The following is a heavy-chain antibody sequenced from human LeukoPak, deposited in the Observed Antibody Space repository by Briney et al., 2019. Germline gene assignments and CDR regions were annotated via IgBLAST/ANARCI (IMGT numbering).Heavy chain of an antibody. Sequence: GESLKISCKASGYTFTNYWIGWVRQMPGKGLEWMGIIYPGDSDTRYSPSFQGQVTISADKSISTAYLQWSSLKASDTAMYYCAKYPLRLGGHYFDYWGQGTLVTVSS. CDR3: AKYPLRLGGHYFDY. CDR1: GYTFTNYW. D-gene: IGHD3-16*01. J-gene: IGHJ4*02. V-gene: IGHV5-51*01. CDR2: IYPGDSDT.